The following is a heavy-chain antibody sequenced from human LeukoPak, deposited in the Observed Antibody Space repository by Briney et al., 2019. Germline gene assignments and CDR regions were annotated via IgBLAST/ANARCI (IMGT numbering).Heavy chain of an antibody. J-gene: IGHJ4*02. D-gene: IGHD2-21*02. V-gene: IGHV3-53*01. CDR2: IYSGGST. CDR3: TRARVVTDY. CDR1: GFTVSSNY. Sequence: GSLRLSCAASGFTVSSNYMSWARQAPGKGLEWVSVIYSGGSTYYADSVKGRFTISRDNSKNTLYLQMNSLKTEDTAVYYCTRARVVTDYWGQGTLVTVSS.